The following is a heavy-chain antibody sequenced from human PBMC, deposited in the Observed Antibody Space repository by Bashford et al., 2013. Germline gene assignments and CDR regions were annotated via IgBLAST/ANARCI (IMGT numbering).Heavy chain of an antibody. V-gene: IGHV2-5*01. J-gene: IGHJ5*02. Sequence: SGLRCETTQTLTLTCTFSGFSLSTSGVGVGWIRQPPGKALEWLALVYWNDDKRYSPSLKSRLTITKDTSKNQVVLTMTNMDPVDTATYYCARADYDSSGYYYGNWFDPWGQGTLVTVSS. CDR3: ARADYDSSGYYYGNWFDP. D-gene: IGHD3-22*01. CDR1: GFSLSTSGVG. CDR2: VYWNDDK.